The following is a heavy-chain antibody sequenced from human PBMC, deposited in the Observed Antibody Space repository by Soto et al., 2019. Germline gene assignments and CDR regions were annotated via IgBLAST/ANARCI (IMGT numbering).Heavy chain of an antibody. CDR3: ARVAVVTAAGTSDY. D-gene: IGHD6-13*01. J-gene: IGHJ4*02. V-gene: IGHV3-11*06. CDR1: GFTFSDYY. CDR2: ISGTSDSI. Sequence: GGSLRLSCAASGFTFSDYYMSWIRQVPGKGLEWVAYISGTSDSIPYADSVKGRFAISRDNARNSLYLQMNSLRAEDTAVYYCARVAVVTAAGTSDYWGQGTLVTVSS.